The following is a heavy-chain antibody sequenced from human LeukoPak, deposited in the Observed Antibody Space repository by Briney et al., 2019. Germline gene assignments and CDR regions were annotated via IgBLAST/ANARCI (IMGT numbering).Heavy chain of an antibody. CDR3: AKQLGYCSDGSCYFPY. J-gene: IGHJ4*02. D-gene: IGHD2-15*01. V-gene: IGHV3-33*06. Sequence: PGGSLRLSCAASGFTVSAYAMAWVRQPPGKGLEWVAIIWYDDTNKNYADSVKGRFTISRDNSKNTLSLQMNSLRAEDTAVYYCAKQLGYCSDGSCYFPYWGQGTLVTVSS. CDR2: IWYDDTNK. CDR1: GFTVSAYA.